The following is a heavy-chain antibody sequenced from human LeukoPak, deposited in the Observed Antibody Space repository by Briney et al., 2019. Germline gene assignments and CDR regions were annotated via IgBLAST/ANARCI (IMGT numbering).Heavy chain of an antibody. CDR1: GFTFSSYE. D-gene: IGHD1-26*01. CDR3: VVHSATSCY. Sequence: GGSLRLSCATSGFTFSSYEMNWVRQAPGKGLEWISYITTSGTSTYYADSVKGRFTISRDNGKTALSLQMNSQRAEDTAVYYCVVHSATSCYWGQGTLVTVSS. CDR2: ITTSGTST. J-gene: IGHJ4*02. V-gene: IGHV3-48*03.